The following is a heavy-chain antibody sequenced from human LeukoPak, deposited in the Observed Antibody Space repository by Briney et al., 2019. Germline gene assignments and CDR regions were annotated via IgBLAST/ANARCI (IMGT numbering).Heavy chain of an antibody. J-gene: IGHJ5*02. V-gene: IGHV4-4*02. CDR2: IYHSGST. CDR1: GGSIISNNW. D-gene: IGHD2-21*01. Sequence: SETLSLTCAVSGGSIISNNWWSWVRQPLGKGLAWIGEIYHSGSTNYNPSLKSRVTISVDKSKNQFSLTLNSVTAADTAVYYCARGGDYADKRWFDPWGQGTLVTVSS. CDR3: ARGGDYADKRWFDP.